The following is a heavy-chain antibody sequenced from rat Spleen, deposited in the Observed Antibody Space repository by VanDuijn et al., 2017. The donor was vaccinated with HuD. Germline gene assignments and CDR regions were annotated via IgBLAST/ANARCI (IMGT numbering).Heavy chain of an antibody. CDR3: TRRGYLSDWYFDF. Sequence: EVQLVESDGGLVQPGRSLKLSCAASGFTFSDFYMAWVRQAPTKGLEWVATISYDGSKTYYRDSLKGRFTISRDNARNTLNLHMDSLRSEDTAVYYCTRRGYLSDWYFDFWGPGTMVTVSS. CDR1: GFTFSDFY. V-gene: IGHV5-29*01. D-gene: IGHD4-4*01. J-gene: IGHJ1*01. CDR2: ISYDGSKT.